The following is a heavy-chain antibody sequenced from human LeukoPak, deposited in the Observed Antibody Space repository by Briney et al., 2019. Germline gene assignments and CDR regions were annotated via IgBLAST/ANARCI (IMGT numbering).Heavy chain of an antibody. CDR1: GFTFDDYA. D-gene: IGHD3-22*01. CDR2: IYYSGST. V-gene: IGHV4-59*01. J-gene: IGHJ3*02. Sequence: GSLRLSCAASGFTFDDYAMHWVRQGPGKGLEWIGYIYYSGSTNYNPSLKSRVTISVDTSKNQFSLKLSSVTAADTAVYYCARERTMIVGAFDIWGQGTMVTVSS. CDR3: ARERTMIVGAFDI.